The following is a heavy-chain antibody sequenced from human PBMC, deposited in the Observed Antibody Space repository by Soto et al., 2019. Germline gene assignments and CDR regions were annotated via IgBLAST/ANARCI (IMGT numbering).Heavy chain of an antibody. CDR2: IYYRGNT. V-gene: IGHV4-59*08. CDR3: ARQGGKYGIRSFDP. CDR1: GCSIDNYY. D-gene: IGHD1-1*01. J-gene: IGHJ5*02. Sequence: PSETLSLSCTVSGCSIDNYYWSWIRQPPGKGLEWLGYIYYRGNTNYNPSHKSRVTISVDTSKKQFPLKLSSVTAADTAVYYCARQGGKYGIRSFDPWGQGTLVTVS.